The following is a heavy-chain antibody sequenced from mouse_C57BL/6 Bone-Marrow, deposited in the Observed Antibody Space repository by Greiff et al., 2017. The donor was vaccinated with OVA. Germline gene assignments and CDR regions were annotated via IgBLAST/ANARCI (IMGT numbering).Heavy chain of an antibody. Sequence: QVQLQQPGAELVKPGASVKMSCKASGYTFTSYWITWVKQRPGQGLEWIGDIYPGSGSTNYNEKFKSKATLTVDTSSSTAYMQLSSLTSEDSAVYYCARGYYYGSSYSYFDVWGTGTTVTVSS. CDR2: IYPGSGST. D-gene: IGHD1-1*01. V-gene: IGHV1-55*01. J-gene: IGHJ1*03. CDR1: GYTFTSYW. CDR3: ARGYYYGSSYSYFDV.